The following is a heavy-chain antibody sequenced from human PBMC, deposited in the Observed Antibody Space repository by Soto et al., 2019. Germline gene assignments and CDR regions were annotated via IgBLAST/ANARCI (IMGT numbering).Heavy chain of an antibody. D-gene: IGHD6-13*01. J-gene: IGHJ6*02. V-gene: IGHV4-39*01. CDR1: GGSISSSSYY. Sequence: PSETLSLTCTVSGGSISSSSYYWGWIRQPPGKGLEWIGSIYYSGSTYYNPSLKSRVTISVDTSKNQFSLKLSSVTAADTAVYYCARIGVAAAPSYYYYGMDVWGQGTTVTVSS. CDR2: IYYSGST. CDR3: ARIGVAAAPSYYYYGMDV.